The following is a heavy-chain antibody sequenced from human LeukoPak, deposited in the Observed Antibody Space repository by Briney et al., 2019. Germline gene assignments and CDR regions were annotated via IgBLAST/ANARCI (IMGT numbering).Heavy chain of an antibody. D-gene: IGHD6-13*01. Sequence: SQTLSLTCAISGDSVSSNSAAWHWIRQSPSRGLEWLGRTYYRSKWYNDYAVSVKSRITINPDTSKSQFSLQLNSVTPEDTAVYYCASRSGYTFDIWGQGTMVTVSS. V-gene: IGHV6-1*01. J-gene: IGHJ3*02. CDR2: TYYRSKWYN. CDR1: GDSVSSNSAA. CDR3: ASRSGYTFDI.